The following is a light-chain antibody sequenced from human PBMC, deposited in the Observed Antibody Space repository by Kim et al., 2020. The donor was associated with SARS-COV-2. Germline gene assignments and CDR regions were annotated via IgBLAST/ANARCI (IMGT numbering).Light chain of an antibody. J-gene: IGLJ2*01. CDR2: DVI. CDR3: SSYTSSSTLV. CDR1: SSDVGGYNS. V-gene: IGLV2-14*04. Sequence: GQTITIACTGTSSDVGGYNSVSWYQQRPGKAPQLMIYDVIKRPSGVSNRVSGAKSGNTASLTISGLQAEDEDDYYCSSYTSSSTLVFGRGTQLTVL.